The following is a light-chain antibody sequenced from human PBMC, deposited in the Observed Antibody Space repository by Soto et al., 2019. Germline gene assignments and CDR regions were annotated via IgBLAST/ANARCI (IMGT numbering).Light chain of an antibody. J-gene: IGKJ2*01. V-gene: IGKV1-9*01. CDR2: AAS. Sequence: DIPLTQSPSFLSASVGDRVTITCRASQGISSYLAWYQQKPGKAPKLLIYAASTLQSGVPSRFSVSGSGTEFTLTISPSQTKYCATYYYQQLNSYPQNTFGQGTKLEIK. CDR1: QGISSY. CDR3: QQLNSYPQNT.